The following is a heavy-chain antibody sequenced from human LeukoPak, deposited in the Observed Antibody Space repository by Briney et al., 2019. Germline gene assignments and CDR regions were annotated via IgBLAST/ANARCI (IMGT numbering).Heavy chain of an antibody. CDR2: INPNNGDT. D-gene: IGHD6-19*01. V-gene: IGHV1-2*06. Sequence: AASVKVSCKASGYTFTAHYMHWVRQAPGQGPEWMGRINPNNGDTKFAQTFQGRVAMTRDTSINTAYMELSRLRSDDTAVYYCARGGRERYSSGWTDAFDIWGQGTMVTVSS. CDR1: GYTFTAHY. J-gene: IGHJ3*02. CDR3: ARGGRERYSSGWTDAFDI.